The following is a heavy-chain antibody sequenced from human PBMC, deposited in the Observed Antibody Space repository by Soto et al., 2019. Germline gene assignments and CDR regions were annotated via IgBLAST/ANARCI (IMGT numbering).Heavy chain of an antibody. CDR3: AMFRGDGYYSF. D-gene: IGHD3-22*01. CDR1: GFTLSDYY. CDR2: ISISGTTI. Sequence: QVQLVESGGGLVKPGGSLRLSCAASGFTLSDYYMTWIRQAPGKGLEWVSDISISGTTIHYADSVRGRFTISRDNAKNSLWLQINTLRAEDTAVYYCAMFRGDGYYSFWGQGTLVTVSS. V-gene: IGHV3-11*01. J-gene: IGHJ4*02.